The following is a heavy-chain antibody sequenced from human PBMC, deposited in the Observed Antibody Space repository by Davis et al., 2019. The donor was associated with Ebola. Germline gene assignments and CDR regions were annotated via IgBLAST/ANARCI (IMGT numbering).Heavy chain of an antibody. CDR3: AREGARAYDFWSGRDYYGMDV. J-gene: IGHJ6*02. V-gene: IGHV1-18*01. CDR1: GYTFTSYG. Sequence: ASVKVSCKASGYTFTSYGISWVRQAPGHGLEWMGWIRAYNGNTNYAQKLQGRVTMTTDTSTSTAYMEMRSLRSDDTAVYYCAREGARAYDFWSGRDYYGMDVWGQGTTVTVSS. CDR2: IRAYNGNT. D-gene: IGHD3-3*01.